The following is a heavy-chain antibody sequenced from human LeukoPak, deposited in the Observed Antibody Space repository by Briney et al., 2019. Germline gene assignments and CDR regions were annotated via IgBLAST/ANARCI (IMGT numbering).Heavy chain of an antibody. D-gene: IGHD6-19*01. CDR3: ARDPDRSGWSTFEY. Sequence: TGGSLRLSCAASGFTLRSYWMHWVRQVPGKGLVWVSRINSDGSSTAYADSVKGRFTISRDNAKNTLYLQMNSLRAEDTALYFCARDPDRSGWSTFEYWGQGTLVTVSS. V-gene: IGHV3-74*01. J-gene: IGHJ4*02. CDR1: GFTLRSYW. CDR2: INSDGSST.